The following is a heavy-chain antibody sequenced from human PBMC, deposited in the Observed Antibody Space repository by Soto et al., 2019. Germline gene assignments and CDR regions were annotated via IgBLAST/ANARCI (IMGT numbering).Heavy chain of an antibody. D-gene: IGHD2-15*01. CDR3: AKVLHNFESRATCFDY. J-gene: IGHJ4*02. Sequence: QVQLVESGGGVVQPGRSLRLSCTASGFTFSSYAMHWVRQAPGKGLEWVASISYDGMNKYYADSVKGRFTISRDDSKNTLYLQMNSLSTEDTAVYYCAKVLHNFESRATCFDYWGQGALVTVSS. CDR1: GFTFSSYA. CDR2: ISYDGMNK. V-gene: IGHV3-30*18.